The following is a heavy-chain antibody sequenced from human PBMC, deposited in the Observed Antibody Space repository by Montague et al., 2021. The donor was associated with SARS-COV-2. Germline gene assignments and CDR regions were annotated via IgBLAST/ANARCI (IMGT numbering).Heavy chain of an antibody. D-gene: IGHD6-19*01. J-gene: IGHJ4*02. V-gene: IGHV3-33*06. CDR1: GFMFRTYG. CDR2: IWYDGSDK. Sequence: SLRLSCAASGFMFRTYGMHWVRQAPGKGLEWLALIWYDGSDKYYADSVKGRLTISRDNSKNTLYLQMNSLRAEDTAVYYCAKEGLLPVAGDLPEYYFDYWGQGTLVTVSS. CDR3: AKEGLLPVAGDLPEYYFDY.